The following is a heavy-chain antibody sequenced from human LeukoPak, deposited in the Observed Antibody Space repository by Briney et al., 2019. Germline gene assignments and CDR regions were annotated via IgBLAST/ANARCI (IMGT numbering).Heavy chain of an antibody. Sequence: ASVKVSCKASGYTFTGYHMHWVRQAPGQGLEWMGWINPNSGGTNYAQKFQGRVTMTRDTSISTAYMELSRLRSDDTAVYYCARGSHIVVVPAAIRVDPWGQGTLVTVSS. CDR2: INPNSGGT. V-gene: IGHV1-2*02. D-gene: IGHD2-2*01. J-gene: IGHJ5*02. CDR1: GYTFTGYH. CDR3: ARGSHIVVVPAAIRVDP.